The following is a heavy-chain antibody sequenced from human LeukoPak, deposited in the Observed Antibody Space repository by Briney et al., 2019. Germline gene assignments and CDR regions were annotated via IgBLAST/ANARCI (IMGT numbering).Heavy chain of an antibody. J-gene: IGHJ3*02. Sequence: ASVKVSCKASGYTFTGYYIHWVRQAPGQGLEWMGRINPNNGGTNYAQKFQGRVTMTRDMSMSTAYMELSRLRSVDTAVYYCAGEDNSSGYRPFDIWGQGTKVTGPS. CDR1: GYTFTGYY. CDR2: INPNNGGT. D-gene: IGHD3-22*01. V-gene: IGHV1-2*06. CDR3: AGEDNSSGYRPFDI.